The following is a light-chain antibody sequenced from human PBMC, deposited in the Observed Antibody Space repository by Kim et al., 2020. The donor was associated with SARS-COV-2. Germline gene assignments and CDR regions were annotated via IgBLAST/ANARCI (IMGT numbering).Light chain of an antibody. J-gene: IGLJ2*01. CDR2: QDT. CDR1: KLEDRY. Sequence: VSQGQTATITCSGDKLEDRYVCWFQQKPGQSPLLVISQDTKRPSGIPERFSGSNSGNTATLTISGTQATDEADYFCQAWDSNTAVFGGGTQLTVL. CDR3: QAWDSNTAV. V-gene: IGLV3-1*01.